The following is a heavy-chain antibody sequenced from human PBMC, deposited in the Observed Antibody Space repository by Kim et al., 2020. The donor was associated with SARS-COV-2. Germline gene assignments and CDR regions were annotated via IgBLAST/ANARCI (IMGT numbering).Heavy chain of an antibody. CDR3: AKGGRRSTMVRGVIGDY. D-gene: IGHD3-10*01. Sequence: VKGRFTISRGNSNNTLYLQMNSLRAENTAVYYCAKGGRRSTMVRGVIGDYWGQGSLVTVSS. J-gene: IGHJ4*02. V-gene: IGHV3-30*02.